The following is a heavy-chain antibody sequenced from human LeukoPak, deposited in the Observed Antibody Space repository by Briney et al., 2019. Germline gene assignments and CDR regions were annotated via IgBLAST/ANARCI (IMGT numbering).Heavy chain of an antibody. CDR3: AKDGLPFDYGGNSGGRLDY. J-gene: IGHJ4*02. V-gene: IGHV3-30*04. D-gene: IGHD4-23*01. CDR1: GFTFSSYA. CDR2: ISYDGSNK. Sequence: GRSLRLSCAASGFTFSSYAMHWVRQAPGKGLEWVAVISYDGSNKYYADSVKGRFTIPRDNSKNTLYLQMNSLRAEDTAVYYCAKDGLPFDYGGNSGGRLDYWGQGTLVTVSS.